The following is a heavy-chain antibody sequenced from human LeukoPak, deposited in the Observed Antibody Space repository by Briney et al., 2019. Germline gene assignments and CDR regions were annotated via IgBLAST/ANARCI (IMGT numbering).Heavy chain of an antibody. CDR2: ISYDGSNK. CDR3: VRETGGAFDY. CDR1: GFTFSSYA. Sequence: GRSLRLSCAASGFTFSSYAMHWVRQAPGKGLEWVAVISYDGSNKYYVDSVKGRFTISRDNSKNTQYLEMKNLRAEDTAVYFCVRETGGAFDYWGQGTLVTVSS. D-gene: IGHD4-23*01. V-gene: IGHV3-30-3*01. J-gene: IGHJ4*02.